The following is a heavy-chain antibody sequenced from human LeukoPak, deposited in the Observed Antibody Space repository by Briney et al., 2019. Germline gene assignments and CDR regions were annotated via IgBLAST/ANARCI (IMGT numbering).Heavy chain of an antibody. CDR2: ISSNGGST. Sequence: GGSLRLSCSASGFTFSSYAMHWVRQAPGKGLEYVSAISSNGGSTYYADSVKGRFTISRDNSKNTLYLQMSSLRAEDTAVYYCARDYYGSGSYEDYWGQGTLVTVSS. D-gene: IGHD3-10*01. CDR1: GFTFSSYA. J-gene: IGHJ4*02. CDR3: ARDYYGSGSYEDY. V-gene: IGHV3-64D*06.